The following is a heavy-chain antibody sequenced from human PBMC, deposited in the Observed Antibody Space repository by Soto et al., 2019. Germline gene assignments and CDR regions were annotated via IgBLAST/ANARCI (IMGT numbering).Heavy chain of an antibody. Sequence: PSETLSLTCAVSGGSISSSYWWTWVRQAPGKGLQWIGEIYHSGITNYNPSLRSRVTISLETSKSQFSLNLTSVTAADTAVYYCVATKYKYDSLPAHFDYWGRATLVTVSS. J-gene: IGHJ4*02. CDR3: VATKYKYDSLPAHFDY. D-gene: IGHD3-22*01. CDR1: GGSISSSYW. CDR2: IYHSGIT. V-gene: IGHV4-4*02.